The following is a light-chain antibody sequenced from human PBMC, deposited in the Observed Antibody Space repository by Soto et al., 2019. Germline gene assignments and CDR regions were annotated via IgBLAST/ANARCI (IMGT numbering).Light chain of an antibody. Sequence: DIVMTQSPDSLAVSLGERATINCKSSQSVLYSSNNKNYLAWYPQRPGQPPKLLIYWASTRESGVPDRFSGSGSGTDFALTITSLQAEDVAVYDGQQYESTPPTFGQGTKLEIK. CDR3: QQYESTPPT. V-gene: IGKV4-1*01. J-gene: IGKJ2*01. CDR2: WAS. CDR1: QSVLYSSNNKNY.